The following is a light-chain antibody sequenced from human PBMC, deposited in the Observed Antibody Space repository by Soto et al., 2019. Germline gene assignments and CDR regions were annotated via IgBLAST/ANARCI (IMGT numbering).Light chain of an antibody. V-gene: IGKV3-20*01. CDR1: QSVTSRN. CDR3: QQYDRSPLT. CDR2: GTS. Sequence: IVLTQSPGILSLSPGEGATLSCGASQSVTSRNIAWYQHKPGQAPRLLIHGTSNRASGIPDRFSGSGSGTEYTLTISRLEPEDFAVYYCQQYDRSPLTFGQGTTVEIK. J-gene: IGKJ1*01.